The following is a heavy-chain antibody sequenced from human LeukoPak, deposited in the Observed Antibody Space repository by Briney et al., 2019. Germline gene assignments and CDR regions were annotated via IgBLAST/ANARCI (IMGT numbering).Heavy chain of an antibody. V-gene: IGHV4-31*03. CDR3: ARGRSSSGPTYYFDY. D-gene: IGHD3-22*01. CDR1: GGSISSGGYY. CDR2: IYYSGST. J-gene: IGHJ4*02. Sequence: PSETLSLTCTVSGGSISSGGYYWSWIRQHPGKGLEWIGYIYYSGSTYYNPSLKSRVTISVDTSKNQFSLKLSSVTAADTAVYYCARGRSSSGPTYYFDYWGQGTLVTVSS.